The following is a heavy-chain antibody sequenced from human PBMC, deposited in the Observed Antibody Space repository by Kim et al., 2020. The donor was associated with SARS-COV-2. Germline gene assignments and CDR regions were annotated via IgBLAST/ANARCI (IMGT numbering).Heavy chain of an antibody. CDR1: GYIFTRYG. CDR3: ARDRDDYYYYMAMDV. Sequence: ASVKVSCKASGYIFTRYGIHWVRQAPGQRLEWMGWINGGNGQTEYSQQFQGRVTFTRDSSASTAYMEVSSLRSEDTGVYYCARDRDDYYYYMAMDVWGQGTTVTVSS. V-gene: IGHV1-3*01. CDR2: INGGNGQT. J-gene: IGHJ6*02.